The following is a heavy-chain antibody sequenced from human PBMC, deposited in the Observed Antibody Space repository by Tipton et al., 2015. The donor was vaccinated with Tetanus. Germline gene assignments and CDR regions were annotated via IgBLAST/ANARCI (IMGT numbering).Heavy chain of an antibody. V-gene: IGHV3-33*01. CDR2: SWYDGTDK. Sequence: CAASGFIFSSYGIHWVRQAPGKGLEWVAVSWYDGTDKYYADSVKGRSIISRDNSKNTLYLQMNSLRAEDTAVYYCAREADCSGGSCFSGDFDNWGQGTQVTVSS. CDR3: AREADCSGGSCFSGDFDN. D-gene: IGHD2-15*01. J-gene: IGHJ4*02. CDR1: GFIFSSYG.